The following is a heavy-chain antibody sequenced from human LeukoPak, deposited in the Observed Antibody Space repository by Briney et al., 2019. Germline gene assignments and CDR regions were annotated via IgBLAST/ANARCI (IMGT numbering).Heavy chain of an antibody. V-gene: IGHV4-59*01. Sequence: KPSETLSLTCTVSGGSISTYYWSWIRQPPGKGLEWIGYINYSGSTNYNPSLKSRVTISVDTSKNQFSLKLTSMTAADTAVYYCARGPAARQVGFDYWGQGTLVTVSS. CDR2: INYSGST. CDR3: ARGPAARQVGFDY. D-gene: IGHD6-6*01. J-gene: IGHJ4*02. CDR1: GGSISTYY.